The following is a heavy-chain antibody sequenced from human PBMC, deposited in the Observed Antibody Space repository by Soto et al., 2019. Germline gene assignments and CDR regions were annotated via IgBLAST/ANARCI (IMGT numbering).Heavy chain of an antibody. CDR2: ISGYNGKT. J-gene: IGHJ6*02. CDR1: GYRFISYG. Sequence: QVQLVQSGTEVKRPGASVKVSCKASGYRFISYGISWVRQAPGQGLEWMGWISGYNGKTNYAQKFQGRVMMTRDTSTSTAHMELRSLRSDDTAVYYCARVSQDGSGSYHGMDVWGQGTTVTVSS. D-gene: IGHD3-10*01. CDR3: ARVSQDGSGSYHGMDV. V-gene: IGHV1-18*04.